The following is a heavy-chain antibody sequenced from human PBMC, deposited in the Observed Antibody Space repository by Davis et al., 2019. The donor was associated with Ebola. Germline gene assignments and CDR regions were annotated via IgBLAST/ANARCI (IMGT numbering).Heavy chain of an antibody. CDR1: GGSFSGYY. Sequence: MPSETLSLTCAVYGGSFSGYYWSWIRQPPGKGLEWIGEINHSGSTNYNPSFKSRVTISVDTSKNQFSLKLSSVTAADTAVYYCARARYYYGRGRLDPWGQGTLVTVSS. CDR2: INHSGST. V-gene: IGHV4-34*01. J-gene: IGHJ5*02. D-gene: IGHD3-10*02. CDR3: ARARYYYGRGRLDP.